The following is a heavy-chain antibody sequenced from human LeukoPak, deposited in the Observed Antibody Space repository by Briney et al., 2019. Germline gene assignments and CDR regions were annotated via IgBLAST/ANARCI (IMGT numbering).Heavy chain of an antibody. Sequence: GGSLRLSCAASGFTFSSYWMYWVRQAPGKGLVWVSRIGGDGSRISYADSVKGRFTISRDNSKNTLYLQMNSLRAEDTAVYYCAKPRRLLWFGELARWGQGTLVTVSS. D-gene: IGHD3-10*01. CDR2: IGGDGSRI. J-gene: IGHJ4*02. CDR1: GFTFSSYW. V-gene: IGHV3-74*01. CDR3: AKPRRLLWFGELAR.